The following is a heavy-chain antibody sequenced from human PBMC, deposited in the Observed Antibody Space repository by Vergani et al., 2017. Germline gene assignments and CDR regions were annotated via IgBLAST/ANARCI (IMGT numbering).Heavy chain of an antibody. J-gene: IGHJ4*02. CDR3: TRGENGDSALVY. Sequence: QVHLQESGPGLVKPSQTLSLTCTVSGASITSGPYYWTWIRQPPGKGLEWVGFIFYSGGTYYNPSLKNRATISRDTSKNNFSLRLTSVTAADTAVYYCTRGENGDSALVYWGQGTLVTVSS. CDR1: GASITSGPYY. CDR2: IFYSGGT. D-gene: IGHD4-17*01. V-gene: IGHV4-30-4*01.